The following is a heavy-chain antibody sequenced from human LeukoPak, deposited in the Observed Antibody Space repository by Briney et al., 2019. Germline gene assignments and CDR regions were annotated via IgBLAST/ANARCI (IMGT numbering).Heavy chain of an antibody. CDR3: AKALEQETVIALDS. J-gene: IGHJ4*02. V-gene: IGHV3-23*01. D-gene: IGHD6-13*01. CDR1: GFSFGSFA. Sequence: GGSLRLSCAASGFSFGSFAMSWVRQAPGKGLEWVSATSGSGGSTYYADSVKGRFTISRDNSKNTLYLQMNSLRAEDTSIYFCAKALEQETVIALDSWGQGTLVTVFS. CDR2: TSGSGGST.